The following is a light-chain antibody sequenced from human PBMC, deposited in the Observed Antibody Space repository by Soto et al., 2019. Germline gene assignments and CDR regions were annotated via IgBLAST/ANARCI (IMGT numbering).Light chain of an antibody. Sequence: DIQMTQSPSTLSASVGDRVTITCRASQSISSWLAWYQQKPGKAPKLLIYKASSLQSGVPSRFSGSGSGTEFTLTISSLQPDDFATYYCQQYDRGVTFAGGTKVEIK. V-gene: IGKV1-5*03. CDR2: KAS. CDR3: QQYDRGVT. CDR1: QSISSW. J-gene: IGKJ4*01.